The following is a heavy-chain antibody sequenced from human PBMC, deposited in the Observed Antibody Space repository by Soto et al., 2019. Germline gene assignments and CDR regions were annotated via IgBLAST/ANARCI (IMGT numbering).Heavy chain of an antibody. Sequence: SETLSLTCTVSGGSVSSGSYYWSWIRQPPGKGLEWIGYIYYGGSTNYNPSLKSRVTISVDTSKNQFSLKLSSVTAADTAVYYCASNIVGATFYFDYWGQGTLVTVSS. J-gene: IGHJ4*02. CDR1: GGSVSSGSYY. D-gene: IGHD1-26*01. V-gene: IGHV4-61*01. CDR3: ASNIVGATFYFDY. CDR2: IYYGGST.